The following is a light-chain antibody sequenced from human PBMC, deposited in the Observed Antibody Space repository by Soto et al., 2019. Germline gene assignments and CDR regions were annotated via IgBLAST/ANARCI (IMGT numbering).Light chain of an antibody. V-gene: IGKV3-20*01. CDR2: GSS. CDR1: QSVSSSY. Sequence: EIVLTQSPGTLSLSPGERATLSCRASQSVSSSYLAWYQQKPGQALRLLIYGSSSRATGIPDRFSGSGSGTYSTLTISRLEPEDFALYYCQQYGSAPLRAFGGGTTVQIK. J-gene: IGKJ4*01. CDR3: QQYGSAPLRA.